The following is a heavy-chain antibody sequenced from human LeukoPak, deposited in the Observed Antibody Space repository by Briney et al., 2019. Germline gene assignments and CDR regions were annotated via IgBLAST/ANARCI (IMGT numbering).Heavy chain of an antibody. CDR2: IRSKAYGGTT. J-gene: IGHJ4*02. V-gene: IGHV3-49*04. Sequence: GGSLRLSCTASGFTFGDYAMSWVRQAPGKGLEWVGFIRSKAYGGTTEYAASVKGRFTISRDDSKSIAYLQMNSLKTEDTAVYYCTGALIGYCSSTSCYNLEAHYYFDYWGQGTLVTVSS. CDR1: GFTFGDYA. CDR3: TGALIGYCSSTSCYNLEAHYYFDY. D-gene: IGHD2-2*02.